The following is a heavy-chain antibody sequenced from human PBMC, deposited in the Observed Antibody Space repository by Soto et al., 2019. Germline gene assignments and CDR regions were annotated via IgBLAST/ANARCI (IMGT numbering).Heavy chain of an antibody. J-gene: IGHJ6*02. CDR2: IYYSGST. Sequence: KSSETLSLTCTVSGGSISSSSYYWGWIRQPPGKGLEWIGSIYYSGSTYYNPSLKSRVTISVDTSKNQFSLKLSSVTAADTAVYYCARHRRDLGSYSSSSSLYYYGMDVWGQGTTVTVSS. CDR3: ARHRRDLGSYSSSSSLYYYGMDV. V-gene: IGHV4-39*01. CDR1: GGSISSSSYY. D-gene: IGHD6-6*01.